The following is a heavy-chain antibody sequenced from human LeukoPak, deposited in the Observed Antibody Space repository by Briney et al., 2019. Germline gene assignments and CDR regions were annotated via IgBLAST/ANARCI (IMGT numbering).Heavy chain of an antibody. V-gene: IGHV4-4*07. CDR2: FYASPTT. D-gene: IGHD2-2*01. Sequence: SETLSLTCTVSGGSISSYYWSWVRQPAGKGVEWISRFYASPTTTYNPSLKRPLTMSVATSKTHFSLKLSSVTAADTAVYYCARHTDIAPLISLKYWGQGTLVTFSS. CDR3: ARHTDIAPLISLKY. CDR1: GGSISSYY. J-gene: IGHJ4*02.